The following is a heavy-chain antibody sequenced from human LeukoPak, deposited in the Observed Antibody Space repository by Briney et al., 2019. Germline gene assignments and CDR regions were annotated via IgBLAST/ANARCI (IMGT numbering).Heavy chain of an antibody. CDR2: IWYDDSKK. Sequence: GGSLRLSCATSGFTFSDYSLHWVRQAPGKGLEWVAMIWYDDSKKYYADSVKGRFTISRDNSKTTVYLQMNSLRAEDTAVYYCARDGGRGYDLDYWGQGTLVTVSS. CDR3: ARDGGRGYDLDY. CDR1: GFTFSDYS. V-gene: IGHV3-33*01. D-gene: IGHD5-12*01. J-gene: IGHJ4*02.